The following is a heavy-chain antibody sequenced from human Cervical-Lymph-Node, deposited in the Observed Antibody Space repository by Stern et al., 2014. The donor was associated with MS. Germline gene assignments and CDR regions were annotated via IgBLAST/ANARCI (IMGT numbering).Heavy chain of an antibody. Sequence: EVHLVESGAEVKKPGESLKISCKGSGYRFTSYWIGWVRQMPGKGLAWMGSIYPSDSDTRYSPSCQGQVANSADKSISTAYRQWSTLKASDTAMYYCARQDVVVPADRFGAYYGMDVWGQGTTVTVSS. CDR3: ARQDVVVPADRFGAYYGMDV. CDR2: IYPSDSDT. J-gene: IGHJ6*02. V-gene: IGHV5-51*01. D-gene: IGHD2-2*01. CDR1: GYRFTSYW.